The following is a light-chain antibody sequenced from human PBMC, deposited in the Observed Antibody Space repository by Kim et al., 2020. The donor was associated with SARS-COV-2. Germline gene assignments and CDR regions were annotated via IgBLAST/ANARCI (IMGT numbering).Light chain of an antibody. CDR3: ATWDDSLNGLV. CDR2: RDI. J-gene: IGLJ3*02. Sequence: GLSRTLPVSGHTARIGVEIDACSQHLPGPAPALLLCRDIQLASGVPDRFSGSGSGTSASLFVSGLRSEDEADYYCATWDDSLNGLVFGGGTQLTVL. CDR1: TARIGVEI. V-gene: IGLV1-44*01.